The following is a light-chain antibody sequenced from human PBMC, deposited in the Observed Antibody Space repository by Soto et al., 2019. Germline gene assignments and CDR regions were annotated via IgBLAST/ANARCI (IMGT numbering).Light chain of an antibody. V-gene: IGLV2-8*01. CDR2: EIN. CDR1: SSDVGGYKY. J-gene: IGLJ1*01. Sequence: QSVLSQPPSAAGSPGQSVTISCTGTSSDVGGYKYVSWYQQHPGKAPKIIIYEINIRSSGVPDRSWGSKSGNTASLTISGLHAEDEAEYYCCSSAGTYYVFGTGTKVTVL. CDR3: CSSAGTYYV.